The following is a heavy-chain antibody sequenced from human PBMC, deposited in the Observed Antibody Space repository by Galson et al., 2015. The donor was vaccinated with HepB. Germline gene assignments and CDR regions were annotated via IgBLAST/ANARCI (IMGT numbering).Heavy chain of an antibody. Sequence: SLRLSCAASGFTFSSYGMHWVRQAPGKGLEWVAFIRYDGSNKYYADSVKGRFTISRDNSKNTLYLQMNSLRAEDTAVYYSARASFPRFPNWFDPWGQGTLVTVSS. CDR1: GFTFSSYG. CDR3: ARASFPRFPNWFDP. V-gene: IGHV3-30*02. CDR2: IRYDGSNK. D-gene: IGHD2-2*01. J-gene: IGHJ5*02.